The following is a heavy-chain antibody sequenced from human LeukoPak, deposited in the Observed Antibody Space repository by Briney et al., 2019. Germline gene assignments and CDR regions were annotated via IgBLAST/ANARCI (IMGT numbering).Heavy chain of an antibody. V-gene: IGHV3-23*01. CDR1: GFTFSTYA. D-gene: IGHD1-1*01. CDR3: AKDRNACRTNFDS. Sequence: GGSPTPSCAASGFTFSTYAVNWVRQAPGKGLEWVSAISSSGGTTYYADSVKGRFSISRDNSKNTLYLRMNSLRAEDTAVYYCAKDRNACRTNFDSWGQGTLVTVSA. J-gene: IGHJ4*02. CDR2: ISSSGGTT.